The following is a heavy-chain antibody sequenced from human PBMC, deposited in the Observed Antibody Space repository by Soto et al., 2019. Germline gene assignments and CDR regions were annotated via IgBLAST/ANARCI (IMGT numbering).Heavy chain of an antibody. J-gene: IGHJ4*02. V-gene: IGHV3-7*03. CDR3: ARDRLGFLEWLSFDY. CDR1: GFTFSTYW. Sequence: GGSLRLSCVASGFTFSTYWMSWVRQAPGKGLEWVANIKQDGSEIYYVDSEKGRFTISRDNAKNTVYLQMNSLRADDTAVYYCARDRLGFLEWLSFDYWGQGTLVTVSS. D-gene: IGHD3-3*01. CDR2: IKQDGSEI.